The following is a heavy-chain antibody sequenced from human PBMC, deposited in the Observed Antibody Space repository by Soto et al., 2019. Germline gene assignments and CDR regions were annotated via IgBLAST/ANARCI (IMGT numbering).Heavy chain of an antibody. CDR2: IIPIFGTA. V-gene: IGHV1-69*13. J-gene: IGHJ4*02. Sequence: GASVKVSCKASGDTFSSYAISWVRQAPGQGLEWMGGIIPIFGTANYAQKFQGRVTITADESTSTAYMELSSLRSEDTAVYYCARMYLAGHRQPFDYWGQGTLVTVSS. CDR3: ARMYLAGHRQPFDY. CDR1: GDTFSSYA. D-gene: IGHD6-19*01.